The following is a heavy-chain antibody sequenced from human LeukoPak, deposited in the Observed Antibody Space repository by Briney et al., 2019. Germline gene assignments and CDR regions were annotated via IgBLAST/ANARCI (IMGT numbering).Heavy chain of an antibody. D-gene: IGHD6-6*01. Sequence: GGSLRLSCTASGFIFNDFWMSWVRQAPGEGLEWVANIRQDGGAKNYVDSVKGRFTISRDNAKKSLYLQMNSLRVEDTAVYYCARGYSSSSPYYYYYMDVWGKGTTVTVSS. CDR1: GFIFNDFW. J-gene: IGHJ6*03. CDR3: ARGYSSSSPYYYYYMDV. V-gene: IGHV3-7*01. CDR2: IRQDGGAK.